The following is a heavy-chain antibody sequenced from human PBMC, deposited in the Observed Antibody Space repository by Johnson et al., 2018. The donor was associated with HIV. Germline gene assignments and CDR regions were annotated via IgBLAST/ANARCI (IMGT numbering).Heavy chain of an antibody. CDR1: GFTFSDYY. CDR3: TRDRAYNTFDI. Sequence: VQLVESGGGLVKPGGSLRLSCAVSGFTFSDYYMSWIRQAPGKGLEWISYISGGGSAIYYADSVRGRFTISRDNAKNSLYLQMNSLRAEDTAVYYCTRDRAYNTFDIWGQGTMLTVSS. D-gene: IGHD3-16*01. V-gene: IGHV3-11*04. CDR2: ISGGGSAI. J-gene: IGHJ3*02.